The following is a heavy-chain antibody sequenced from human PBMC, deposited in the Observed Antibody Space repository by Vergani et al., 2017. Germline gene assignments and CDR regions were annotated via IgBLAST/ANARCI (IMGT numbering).Heavy chain of an antibody. CDR1: GFTFDDYA. Sequence: EVQLVESGGGLVQPGRSLRLSCAASGFTFDDYAMHWVRQAPGKGLEWVSGNSWNSGSIGYADSVKGRFTISRDNAKNSLYLQMNSLRAEDTALYYCAKDNYYGGNSGYFDLWGRGTLVTVSS. V-gene: IGHV3-9*01. CDR2: NSWNSGSI. J-gene: IGHJ2*01. CDR3: AKDNYYGGNSGYFDL. D-gene: IGHD4-23*01.